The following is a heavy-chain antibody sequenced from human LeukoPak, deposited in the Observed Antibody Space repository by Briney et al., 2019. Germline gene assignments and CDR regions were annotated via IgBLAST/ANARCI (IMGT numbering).Heavy chain of an antibody. CDR1: GFTFSSYS. CDR3: ARDQAVTSCFDY. CDR2: ISSSSSYI. D-gene: IGHD4-17*01. J-gene: IGHJ4*02. V-gene: IGHV3-21*01. Sequence: GGSPRLSCAASGFTFSSYSMNWVRQAPGKGLEWVSSISSSSSYIYYADSVKGRFTISRDNAKNSLYLQMNSLRAEDTAVYYCARDQAVTSCFDYWGQGTLVTASS.